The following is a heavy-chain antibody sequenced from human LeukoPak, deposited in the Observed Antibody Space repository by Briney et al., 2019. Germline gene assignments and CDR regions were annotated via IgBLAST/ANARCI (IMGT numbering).Heavy chain of an antibody. CDR2: INWNGGST. D-gene: IGHD2-15*01. J-gene: IGHJ6*02. CDR3: ARRGYGNYYYGMDV. V-gene: IGHV3-20*01. Sequence: TGGSLRLSCAASGFTFDDYSMSWVRQAPGKGLEWVSGINWNGGSTGYADSVKGRFTISRDNAENSLYLQMNSLRAEDTALYHCARRGYGNYYYGMDVWGQGTTVTVSS. CDR1: GFTFDDYS.